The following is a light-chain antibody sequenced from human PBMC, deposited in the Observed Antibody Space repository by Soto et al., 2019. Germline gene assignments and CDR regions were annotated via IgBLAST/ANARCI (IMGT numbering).Light chain of an antibody. V-gene: IGLV1-47*01. CDR2: RNN. J-gene: IGLJ2*01. CDR3: AAWDDSLSGVV. CDR1: SSNIGSNY. Sequence: QSVLTQPPSASGTPGQRVTISCSGSSSNIGSNYVYWYQQHPGTAPELLIYRNNQQPSGVPARLSGSKSGPSASLAISGLRSEDEADYYCAAWDDSLSGVVFGGGTKLTVL.